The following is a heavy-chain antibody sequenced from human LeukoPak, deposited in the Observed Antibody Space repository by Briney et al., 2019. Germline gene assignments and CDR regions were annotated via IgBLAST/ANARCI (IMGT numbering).Heavy chain of an antibody. J-gene: IGHJ4*02. CDR3: ARRLKNSNGWTFDY. D-gene: IGHD6-19*01. CDR1: GYSFTGYW. V-gene: IGHV5-51*03. CDR2: IYPGDSDT. Sequence: GESLKISXKGSGYSFTGYWIGWVRQMPGKGLEWIGIIYPGDSDTRYSPSFQGQVTISADRSINTAYLQWSSLKASDTAIYYCARRLKNSNGWTFDYWGQGTLVTVSS.